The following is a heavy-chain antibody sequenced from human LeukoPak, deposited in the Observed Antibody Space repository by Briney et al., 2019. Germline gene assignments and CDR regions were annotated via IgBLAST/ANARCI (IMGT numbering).Heavy chain of an antibody. CDR2: FDPEDGET. Sequence: ASVKVSCKASGGTFSSYAISWVRQAPGQGLEWMGGFDPEDGETIYAQKFQGRVTMTEDTSTDTAYMELSSLRSEDTAVYYCANSYGDYRAGDAFDIWGQGTMVTVSS. D-gene: IGHD4-17*01. CDR1: GGTFSSYA. V-gene: IGHV1-24*01. CDR3: ANSYGDYRAGDAFDI. J-gene: IGHJ3*02.